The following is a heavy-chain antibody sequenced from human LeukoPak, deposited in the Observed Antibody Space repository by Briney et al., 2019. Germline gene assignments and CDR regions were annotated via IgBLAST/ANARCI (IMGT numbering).Heavy chain of an antibody. Sequence: SGRSLRLSCAASGFTVSSYGMHWVRQAPGKGLEWVAVRWYDGSNKYYADSVKGRFTISRDNSKNTLYLQMNSLRAEDTAVYYCARGLGYCSGGSCYDWFDPWGQGTLVTVSS. CDR2: RWYDGSNK. CDR1: GFTVSSYG. CDR3: ARGLGYCSGGSCYDWFDP. V-gene: IGHV3-33*01. J-gene: IGHJ5*02. D-gene: IGHD2-15*01.